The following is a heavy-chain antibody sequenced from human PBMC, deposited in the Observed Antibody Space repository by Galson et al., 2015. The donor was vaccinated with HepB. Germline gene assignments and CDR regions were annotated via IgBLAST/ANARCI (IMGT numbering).Heavy chain of an antibody. CDR1: GFTFSVHG. CDR2: IWYDGSNK. Sequence: SLRLSCAASGFTFSVHGMHWVRQAPGKGLEWVAVIWYDGSNKYYADSVKGRFTISRDNSKNTLYLQMNSLRAEDTAVYYCAIALEGDAFDIGVQGRMVTVSS. J-gene: IGHJ3*02. CDR3: AIALEGDAFDI. V-gene: IGHV3-33*08.